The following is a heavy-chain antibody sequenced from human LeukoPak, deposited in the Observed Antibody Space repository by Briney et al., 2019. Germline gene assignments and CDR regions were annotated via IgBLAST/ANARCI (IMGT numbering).Heavy chain of an antibody. CDR1: GFTFSTFS. V-gene: IGHV3-30-3*01. CDR2: ISHSGSEK. CDR3: ARDYKWGQALDY. J-gene: IGHJ4*02. D-gene: IGHD1-1*01. Sequence: GGSLRLSCAASGFTFSTFSMYWVRQAPGKGLEWVALISHSGSEKYYADSVEGRFTISRDNSRNTLYLQMNSLRAEDTAVYYCARDYKWGQALDYWGQGTLVTVSS.